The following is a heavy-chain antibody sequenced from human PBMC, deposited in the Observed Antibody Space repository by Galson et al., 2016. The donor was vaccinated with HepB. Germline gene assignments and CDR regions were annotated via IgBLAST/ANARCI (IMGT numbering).Heavy chain of an antibody. CDR1: GFTFTDYY. V-gene: IGHV3-72*01. Sequence: SLRLSCAASGFTFTDYYMDWVRQAPGKGLEWIGRTSDKARSYTTEYAASVKGRLTISRDNSKKSMYLQMNSLKTEDTAVYYCAKSGVNTLGAFDVWGQGTMLTASS. D-gene: IGHD4/OR15-4a*01. CDR3: AKSGVNTLGAFDV. CDR2: TSDKARSYTT. J-gene: IGHJ3*01.